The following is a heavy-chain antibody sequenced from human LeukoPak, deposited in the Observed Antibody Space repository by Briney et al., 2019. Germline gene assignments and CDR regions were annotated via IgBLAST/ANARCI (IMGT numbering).Heavy chain of an antibody. V-gene: IGHV4-61*02. D-gene: IGHD2-21*02. J-gene: IGHJ6*03. CDR2: IYTSGST. CDR1: GGSISSGSYY. Sequence: SQTPSLTCTVSGGSISSGSYYWSWLRQPAGKGLEWIGRIYTSGSTNYNPSLKSRVTISVDTSKNQFSLKLSSVTAADTAVYYCASAYCSGDCLSVGAYYYYYMDVWGKGTTVTVSS. CDR3: ASAYCSGDCLSVGAYYYYYMDV.